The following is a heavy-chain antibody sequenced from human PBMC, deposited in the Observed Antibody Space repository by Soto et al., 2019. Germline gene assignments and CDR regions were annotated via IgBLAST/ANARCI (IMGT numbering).Heavy chain of an antibody. CDR1: GGTFSGTA. V-gene: IGHV1-69*01. J-gene: IGHJ4*02. CDR2: IIPVFATT. D-gene: IGHD1-1*01. Sequence: QVQLVPSGPEMKKPGSSVKVSCKISGGTFSGTAINWVRQAPGQGHEWVGGIIPVFATTHYPQKFQGRVTITADVCPNTAYLELTRLRSDDTAGYHCVRVPHNNRFKFHHWDQGARVTVSS. CDR3: VRVPHNNRFKFHH.